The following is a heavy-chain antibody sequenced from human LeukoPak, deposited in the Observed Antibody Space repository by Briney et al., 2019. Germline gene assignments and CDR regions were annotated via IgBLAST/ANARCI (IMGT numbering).Heavy chain of an antibody. D-gene: IGHD4-23*01. CDR3: AKDANYGGNSILFDY. CDR1: GFTFSSYG. V-gene: IGHV3-30*18. Sequence: GGSLRLSCAASGFTFSSYGMHWVRQAPGKGLEWVAVISYDGSNKYYADSVKGRFTISRDNSKNTLYLQMNSLRAEDTAVYYCAKDANYGGNSILFDYWGQGSLVTVSS. CDR2: ISYDGSNK. J-gene: IGHJ4*02.